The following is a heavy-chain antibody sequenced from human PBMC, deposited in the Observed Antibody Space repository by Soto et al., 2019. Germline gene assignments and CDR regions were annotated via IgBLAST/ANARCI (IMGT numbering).Heavy chain of an antibody. D-gene: IGHD1-26*01. CDR2: ISVYNGNT. V-gene: IGHV1-18*04. CDR3: ARDLSSRPYSGSSPPGEN. J-gene: IGHJ4*02. CDR1: GYTFTSYG. Sequence: QVQLVQSGAEVKKPGASVKVSCKASGYTFTSYGISWVRQAPGQGLEWMGWISVYNGNTKYAQKLQGRVTMTADTSTSTAYMELRSLRSDDTAVYYCARDLSSRPYSGSSPPGENWGQGTLVTVSS.